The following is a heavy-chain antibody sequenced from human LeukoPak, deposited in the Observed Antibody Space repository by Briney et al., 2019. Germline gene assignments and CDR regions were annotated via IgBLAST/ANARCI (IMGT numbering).Heavy chain of an antibody. V-gene: IGHV4-34*01. CDR3: ARGTSTTPPFDY. D-gene: IGHD1-1*01. CDR1: GGSFSGYY. J-gene: IGHJ4*02. CDR2: ISHSGST. Sequence: SETLSLTCAVYGGSFSGYYWSWIRQPPGKGLEWIGEISHSGSTNYNPSLKSRVTISVDTSKNQFSLKLSSVTAADTAVYYCARGTSTTPPFDYWGQGTLVTVSS.